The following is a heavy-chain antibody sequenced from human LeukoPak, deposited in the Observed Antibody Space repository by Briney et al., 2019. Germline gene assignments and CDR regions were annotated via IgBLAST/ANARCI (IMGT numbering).Heavy chain of an antibody. V-gene: IGHV4-34*01. J-gene: IGHJ4*02. CDR2: INHSGST. CDR3: ARRTYYYDSSGRRVVYFDY. D-gene: IGHD3-22*01. CDR1: GGSFSGYY. Sequence: SETLSLTCAVYGGSFSGYYWSWIRQPPGKGLEWIGEINHSGSTNYNPSLKSRVTISVDTSKNQFSLKLSSVTAADTAVYYCARRTYYYDSSGRRVVYFDYWGQGTLLTVSS.